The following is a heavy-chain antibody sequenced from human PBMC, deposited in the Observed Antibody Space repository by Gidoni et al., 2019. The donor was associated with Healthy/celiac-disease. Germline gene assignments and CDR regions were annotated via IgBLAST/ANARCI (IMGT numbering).Heavy chain of an antibody. CDR3: ARPVGSGYYYDSSGSWPSWYFDL. J-gene: IGHJ2*01. CDR2: IYYSGST. Sequence: QLQLQESVPGLVKPSETLSLTCTVSGGSISSSSYYWGWIRQPPGKGLEWIGSIYYSGSTYYNPSLKSRVTISVDTSKNQFSLKLSSVTAADTAVYYCARPVGSGYYYDSSGSWPSWYFDLWGRGTLVTVSS. D-gene: IGHD3-22*01. V-gene: IGHV4-39*01. CDR1: GGSISSSSYY.